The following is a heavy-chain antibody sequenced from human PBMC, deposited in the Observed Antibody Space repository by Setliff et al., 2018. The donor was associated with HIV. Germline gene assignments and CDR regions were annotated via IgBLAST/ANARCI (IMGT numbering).Heavy chain of an antibody. V-gene: IGHV4-31*02. D-gene: IGHD1-7*01. CDR1: GASVRGGDH. CDR2: FSYIDEP. Sequence: LSLTCTVSGASVRGGDHWSWIRQPPGKGLEWIGYFSYIDEPYINYLEYFNPSLKSRLAFSLHKSQNQFSLKLNSVTAADTAVYYCARVRLELRQYWFDSWGQGSPVTVSS. J-gene: IGHJ5*01. CDR3: ARVRLELRQYWFDS.